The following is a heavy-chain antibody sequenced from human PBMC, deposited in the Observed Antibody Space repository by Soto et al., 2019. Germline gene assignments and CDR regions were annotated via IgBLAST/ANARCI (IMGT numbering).Heavy chain of an antibody. CDR1: GFTFSGSA. CDR3: TTLTNNYYNDVLTNRMYYYYGMDV. V-gene: IGHV3-73*01. D-gene: IGHD4-4*01. J-gene: IGHJ6*02. CDR2: IRSKANSYAT. Sequence: GGSLRLSCAASGFTFSGSAMHWVRQASGKGLEWVGRIRSKANSYATAYAASVKGRFTISRDDSKNTAYLQMNSLKTGDTAVYYCTTLTNNYYNDVLTNRMYYYYGMDVWGQGTTVTVSS.